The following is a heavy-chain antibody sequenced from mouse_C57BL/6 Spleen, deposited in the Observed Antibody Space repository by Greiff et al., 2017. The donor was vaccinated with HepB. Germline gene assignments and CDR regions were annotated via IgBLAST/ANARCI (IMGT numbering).Heavy chain of an antibody. V-gene: IGHV1-15*01. D-gene: IGHD1-1*01. CDR2: IDPETGGT. CDR1: GYTFTDYE. CDR3: TRKRLLRKDYAMDY. Sequence: VQLQQSGAELVRPGASVTLSCKASGYTFTDYEMHWVKQTPVHGLEWIGAIDPETGGTAYNQKFKGKAILTADKSSSTAYMELRSLTSEDSAVYYCTRKRLLRKDYAMDYWGQGTSVTVSS. J-gene: IGHJ4*01.